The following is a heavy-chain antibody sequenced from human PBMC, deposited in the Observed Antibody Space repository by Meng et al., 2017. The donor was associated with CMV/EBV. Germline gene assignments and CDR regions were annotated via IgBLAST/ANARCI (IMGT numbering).Heavy chain of an antibody. V-gene: IGHV4-34*01. CDR1: GFTFSSYW. D-gene: IGHD1-26*01. CDR2: INHSGST. CDR3: ARDGVGATTGFDY. Sequence: GSLRLSCAASGFTFSSYWMSWVRQAPGKGLEWIGEINHSGSTNYNPSLKSRVTISVDTSKNQFSLKLSSVTAADTAVYYCARDGVGATTGFDYWGQGTLVTVSS. J-gene: IGHJ4*02.